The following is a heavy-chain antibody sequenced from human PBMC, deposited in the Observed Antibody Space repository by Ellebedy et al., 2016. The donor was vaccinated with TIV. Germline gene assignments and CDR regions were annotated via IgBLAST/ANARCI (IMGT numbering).Heavy chain of an antibody. CDR3: ARDYWGY. Sequence: GGSLRLSCAASGSSFSTYWMFWVRQAPGKGLVWVSRINTDGTITDYADSVKGRFTISRDNAKNTLYLQMNSLRADDTAVYYCARDYWGYWGQGTLVTVSS. CDR2: INTDGTIT. V-gene: IGHV3-74*01. J-gene: IGHJ4*02. CDR1: GSSFSTYW. D-gene: IGHD3-16*01.